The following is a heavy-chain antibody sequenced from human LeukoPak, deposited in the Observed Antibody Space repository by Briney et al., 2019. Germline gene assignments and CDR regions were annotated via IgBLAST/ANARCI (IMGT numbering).Heavy chain of an antibody. V-gene: IGHV4-59*06. CDR2: IYYSGST. Sequence: SETLSLTCTVSGGSISSYYWSWIRQPPGKGLEWIGYIYYSGSTYYNPSLKSRVTISVDTSKNQFSLKLSSVTAADTAVYYCARRDSSSWYLGAFDIWGQGTMVTVSS. J-gene: IGHJ3*02. D-gene: IGHD6-13*01. CDR3: ARRDSSSWYLGAFDI. CDR1: GGSISSYY.